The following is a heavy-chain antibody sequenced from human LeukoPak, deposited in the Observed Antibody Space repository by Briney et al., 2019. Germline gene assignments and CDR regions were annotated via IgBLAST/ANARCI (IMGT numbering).Heavy chain of an antibody. CDR3: ARRAISGYSGREYYFDY. J-gene: IGHJ4*02. D-gene: IGHD1-26*01. CDR1: GGSISSSSYY. V-gene: IGHV4-39*01. Sequence: PSETLSLTCTVSGGSISSSSYYWGWIRQPPGKGLEWIGSIYYSGSTYYNPSLKGRVTISVDTSKNQFSLKLSSVTAADTAVHYCARRAISGYSGREYYFDYWGQGTLVTVSS. CDR2: IYYSGST.